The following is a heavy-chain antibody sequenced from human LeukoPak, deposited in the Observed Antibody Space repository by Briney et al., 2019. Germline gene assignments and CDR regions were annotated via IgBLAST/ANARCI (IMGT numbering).Heavy chain of an antibody. CDR3: ASGYNSAY. CDR1: GYTSTGYY. Sequence: ASVKVSCKASGYTSTGYYMHWVRQAPGQGLEWMGWINPNSGGTNYLQNFQGRVTMTRDTSISTAYMELSRLRSDDTAVYYCASGYNSAYWGQGTLVTVSS. J-gene: IGHJ4*02. V-gene: IGHV1-2*02. CDR2: INPNSGGT. D-gene: IGHD6-19*01.